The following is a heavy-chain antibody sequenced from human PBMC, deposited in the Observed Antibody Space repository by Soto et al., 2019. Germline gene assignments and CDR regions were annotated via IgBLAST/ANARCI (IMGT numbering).Heavy chain of an antibody. CDR1: GGSINNYY. D-gene: IGHD1-26*01. CDR3: AKGGLPGRGDWFDP. J-gene: IGHJ5*02. V-gene: IGHV4-59*01. CDR2: IYHSGRS. Sequence: SETLSLTCTVSGGSINNYYWSWIRQTPGKGLEWIANIYHSGRSNYNPSLKSRVIISVDTPNNQFSLTLTSVTAAAPAVYYCAKGGLPGRGDWFDPWGQGTPVIVSS.